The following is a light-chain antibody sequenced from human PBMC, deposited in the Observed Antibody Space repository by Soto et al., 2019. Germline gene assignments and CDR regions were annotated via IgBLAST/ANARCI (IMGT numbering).Light chain of an antibody. J-gene: IGKJ4*01. V-gene: IGKV2-28*01. CDR2: WGS. CDR1: HSLLNSNGYNY. CDR3: MQALQSPLT. Sequence: DILMTQSPLSLPVTPGEPSSISCSSSHSLLNSNGYNYLDWYLQKPGQSPQLLIYWGSNRASGVPDRFSGSGSGTDFTLKISRLEAEDVGVYYCMQALQSPLTFGGGTKVDI.